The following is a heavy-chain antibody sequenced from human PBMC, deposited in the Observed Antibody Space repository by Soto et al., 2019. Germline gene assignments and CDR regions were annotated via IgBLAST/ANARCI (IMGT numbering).Heavy chain of an antibody. CDR1: GFTFSTYA. V-gene: IGHV3-23*01. D-gene: IGHD3-3*01. Sequence: ESVGDLIQPGGSLRLSCAASGFTFSTYAMTWVRQAPGKGLEWVSIISSSGDATYYLDSVKGRFTISRDNSRNTLHLQMNSLRAEDAAVYFCAKNGDFWSWGMDVWGQGTTVTVSS. CDR2: ISSSGDAT. CDR3: AKNGDFWSWGMDV. J-gene: IGHJ6*02.